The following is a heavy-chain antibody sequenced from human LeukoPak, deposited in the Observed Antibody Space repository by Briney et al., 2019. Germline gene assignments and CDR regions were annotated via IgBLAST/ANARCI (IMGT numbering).Heavy chain of an antibody. CDR1: GFTFSSYA. CDR2: ISYDGSNK. CDR3: AKGLNYYDSSGYSDY. Sequence: PGGSLRLSCAASGFTFSSYAMHWVRQAPGKGLEWVAVISYDGSNKYYADSVKGRFTISRDNSKNTLYLQMNSLRAEDTAVYYCAKGLNYYDSSGYSDYWGQGTLVTVSS. J-gene: IGHJ4*02. V-gene: IGHV3-30*04. D-gene: IGHD3-22*01.